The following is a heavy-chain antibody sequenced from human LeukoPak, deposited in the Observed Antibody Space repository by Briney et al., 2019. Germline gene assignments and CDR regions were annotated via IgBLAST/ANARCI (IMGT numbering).Heavy chain of an antibody. V-gene: IGHV3-11*06. CDR1: GFTFSDYY. J-gene: IGHJ4*02. CDR2: ISSSSSYT. D-gene: IGHD3-22*01. Sequence: GGSLRLSCAASGFTFSDYYMSWIRQAPGKGLEWVSYISSSSSYTNYADSVKGRFTISRDNAKSSLYLQMNSLRDEDTAVYYCARDATYYYDSSGYQTFDYWGQGTLVTVSS. CDR3: ARDATYYYDSSGYQTFDY.